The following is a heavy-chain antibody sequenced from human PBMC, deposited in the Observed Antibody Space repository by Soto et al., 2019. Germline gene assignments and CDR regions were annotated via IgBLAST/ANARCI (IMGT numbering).Heavy chain of an antibody. D-gene: IGHD5-18*01. J-gene: IGHJ4*02. CDR2: IYPDDSDT. CDR3: IRQLGNSAMLIIDS. Sequence: PGESLKISCKASGYTFSVYWIGWVRQMPGGGLEWMGNIYPDDSDTSNNPSFDGRVTLSSDKSINTVYLQWSSLKASDAGIYSCIRQLGNSAMLIIDSWGQGTQVTVSS. CDR1: GYTFSVYW. V-gene: IGHV5-51*01.